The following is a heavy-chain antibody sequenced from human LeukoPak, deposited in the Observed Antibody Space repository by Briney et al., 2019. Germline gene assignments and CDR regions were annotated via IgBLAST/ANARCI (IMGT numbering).Heavy chain of an antibody. CDR1: GYTFTSYA. V-gene: IGHV1-3*01. D-gene: IGHD1-26*01. J-gene: IGHJ4*02. CDR3: ARDGVGATPEFDY. Sequence: ASVKVSCKASGYTFTSYAMHWVRQAPGQTIEWMGWINAGNGNTKYSQKLQGRVTITRDTSASTAYMELSSLRSEDTAVYYCARDGVGATPEFDYCGQGTLVTVSS. CDR2: INAGNGNT.